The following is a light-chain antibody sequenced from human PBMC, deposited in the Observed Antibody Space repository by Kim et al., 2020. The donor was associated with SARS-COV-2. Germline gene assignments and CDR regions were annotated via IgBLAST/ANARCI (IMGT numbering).Light chain of an antibody. CDR2: KAA. V-gene: IGKV1-5*03. CDR3: QQYYNYAT. Sequence: GDRVTITCRASQSISDELAWYQQKPGEVPNLLIYKAALLKRGVPSRFSGSGSGTEFTLTVRTLQPDDSATYYCQQYYNYATFGGGTKVDIK. J-gene: IGKJ4*01. CDR1: QSISDE.